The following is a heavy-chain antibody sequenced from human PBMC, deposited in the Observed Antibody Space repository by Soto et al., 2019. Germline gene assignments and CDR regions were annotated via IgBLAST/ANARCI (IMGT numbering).Heavy chain of an antibody. J-gene: IGHJ4*02. CDR2: MYYSGTT. Sequence: PSETLSLTCAVSASSVNRNYWRGWIRQPPGKGLEWIGYMYYSGTTFYNPSLKSRVTMSVDTSKNQFSLTVTSMTAVDTAVYYCANFLGPDFWSGNTIIDSWGQGTLVTVS. V-gene: IGHV4-28*01. CDR1: ASSVNRNYW. CDR3: ANFLGPDFWSGNTIIDS. D-gene: IGHD3-3*01.